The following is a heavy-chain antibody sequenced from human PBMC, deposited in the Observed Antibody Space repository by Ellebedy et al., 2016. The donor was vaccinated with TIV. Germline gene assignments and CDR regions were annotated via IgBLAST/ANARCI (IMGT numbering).Heavy chain of an antibody. D-gene: IGHD3-10*01. Sequence: PGGSLRLSCAASGFTFRSNWMSWVRQAPGKGLELVAKIKEDGSLKYYVDAVKGRFTISRDNSQTSLYLQMNSLRSEDTALYYCAKDLLGSIDYWGQGTLVTVSS. CDR1: GFTFRSNW. V-gene: IGHV3-7*03. CDR2: IKEDGSLK. CDR3: AKDLLGSIDY. J-gene: IGHJ4*02.